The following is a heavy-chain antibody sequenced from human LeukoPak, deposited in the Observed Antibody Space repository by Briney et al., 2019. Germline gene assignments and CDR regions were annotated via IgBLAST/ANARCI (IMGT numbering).Heavy chain of an antibody. CDR3: ARVGYYDFWSGYPVIYYYYYYMDV. Sequence: SETLSLTCIVSGGSINNFYWSWIRQPPGKGLEWIGSIYYSGSTYYNPSLKSRVTISVDTSKNQFSLKLSSVTAADTAVYYCARVGYYDFWSGYPVIYYYYYYMDVWGRGTTVTVSS. J-gene: IGHJ6*03. CDR2: IYYSGST. CDR1: GGSINNFY. V-gene: IGHV4-59*12. D-gene: IGHD3-3*01.